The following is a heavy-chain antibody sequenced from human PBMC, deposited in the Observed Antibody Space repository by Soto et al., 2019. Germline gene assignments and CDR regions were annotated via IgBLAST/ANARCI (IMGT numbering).Heavy chain of an antibody. CDR2: IIPIFGTA. D-gene: IGHD3-22*01. CDR3: ARLHYDSSGPYYGMDV. J-gene: IGHJ6*02. V-gene: IGHV1-69*01. Sequence: QVQLVQSGAEVKKPGSSVKVSCKASGGTFSSYAISWVRQAPGQGLEWMGGIIPIFGTANYAQKFHGRVTITADESTSTAYMELCSLRSEDTAVYYCARLHYDSSGPYYGMDVWGQGTTVTVSS. CDR1: GGTFSSYA.